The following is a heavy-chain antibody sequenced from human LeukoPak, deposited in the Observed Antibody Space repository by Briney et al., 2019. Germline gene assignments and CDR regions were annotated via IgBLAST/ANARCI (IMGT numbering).Heavy chain of an antibody. D-gene: IGHD5-12*01. V-gene: IGHV6-1*01. CDR1: GDSVSSNSAG. CDR2: TYYRSKWYS. J-gene: IGHJ3*02. Sequence: SQTLSLTCAISGDSVSSNSAGWNWIRQSPSRGLEWLGRTYYRSKWYSDYAVSVKSRITINPDTSKNQFSLQLNSVTPEDTAVYYCARSLPCHGYNPRDCGAFDIWGQGTMVTVSS. CDR3: ARSLPCHGYNPRDCGAFDI.